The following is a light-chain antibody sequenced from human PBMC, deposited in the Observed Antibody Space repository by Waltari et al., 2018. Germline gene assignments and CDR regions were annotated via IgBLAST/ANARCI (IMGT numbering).Light chain of an antibody. J-gene: IGLJ2*01. CDR3: YSTDRTGKQRV. V-gene: IGLV3-10*01. CDR1: ALPNKY. CDR2: EDN. Sequence: SYELTQPPSVSVSPGQTARITCSGDALPNKYGYWYQQKSGQDPLLVIYEDNKRRSGSPERFSGSSSGTMVTLTISGAQVEDEGDYYCYSTDRTGKQRVFGGGTKLTVL.